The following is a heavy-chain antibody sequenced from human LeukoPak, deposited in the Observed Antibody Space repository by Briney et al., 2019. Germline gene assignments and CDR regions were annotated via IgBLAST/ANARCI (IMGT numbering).Heavy chain of an antibody. CDR2: ITASGDST. D-gene: IGHD3/OR15-3a*01. Sequence: GGSLRLSCAASGFTFSSYAMSWVRQAPGKGLEWVSAITASGDSTYYADSVRGRFTISRDNSKSTLYLQMNSPRADDTAVYYCAKSDHGFWTGYKKWGQGTMVTVSS. CDR1: GFTFSSYA. V-gene: IGHV3-23*01. J-gene: IGHJ4*02. CDR3: AKSDHGFWTGYKK.